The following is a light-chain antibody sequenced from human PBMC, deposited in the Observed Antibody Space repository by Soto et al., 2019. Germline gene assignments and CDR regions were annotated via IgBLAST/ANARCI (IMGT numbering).Light chain of an antibody. Sequence: SYQLTQPPSVSVAPGQTARITCGGNNIGSKSVHWYQQKPGQAPVLVVYEDSDRPSGIPERFSGSNSGNTATLTISRVEAGDESDYYCQVWDSVCDHAYVVGTGPKVKVL. CDR3: QVWDSVCDHAYV. CDR2: EDS. CDR1: NIGSKS. V-gene: IGLV3-21*02. J-gene: IGLJ1*01.